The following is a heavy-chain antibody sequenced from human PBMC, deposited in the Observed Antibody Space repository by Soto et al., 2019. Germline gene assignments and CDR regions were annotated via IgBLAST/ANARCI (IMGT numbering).Heavy chain of an antibody. CDR3: ARVVVDSGKAFDP. Sequence: EVQLVESGGDLVQPGGSVRLACAASGFPFSSYNMNWVRQAPGKGLEWVSYISISSLTIYYADSVRGRFTISRDNAKNSLYLQMNNLRDEDTAVYYCARVVVDSGKAFDPWGQGTLVTVSS. CDR1: GFPFSSYN. J-gene: IGHJ5*02. V-gene: IGHV3-48*02. CDR2: ISISSLTI. D-gene: IGHD1-26*01.